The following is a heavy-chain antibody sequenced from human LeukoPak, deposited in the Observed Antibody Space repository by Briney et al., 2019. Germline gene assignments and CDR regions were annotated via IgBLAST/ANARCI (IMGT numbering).Heavy chain of an antibody. CDR1: GFTISGAW. J-gene: IGHJ4*02. CDR3: TTDTGLY. V-gene: IGHV3-15*04. Sequence: GGSLRLSCAASGFTISGAWMTWVRQAPGKGLEWVGRVERKIDGETTDYAAPVKGRFTISRDDSKNMAFLQMNSLKTEDTAIYYCTTDTGLYWGQGTLVTVSS. CDR2: VERKIDGETT. D-gene: IGHD1-14*01.